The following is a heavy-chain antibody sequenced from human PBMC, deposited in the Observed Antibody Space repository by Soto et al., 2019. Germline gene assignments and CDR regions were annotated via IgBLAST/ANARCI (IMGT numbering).Heavy chain of an antibody. CDR1: GFTFSSYA. D-gene: IGHD1-26*01. CDR2: ISGSGGST. J-gene: IGHJ6*02. Sequence: GGSLRLSCAASGFTFSSYAMSWVRQAPGKGLEWVSAISGSGGSTYYADSVKGRFTISRDNSKNTLYLQMNSLRAEDTAVYYCAKEGDGKPLYYYYYGMDVWGQGTTVTSP. CDR3: AKEGDGKPLYYYYYGMDV. V-gene: IGHV3-23*01.